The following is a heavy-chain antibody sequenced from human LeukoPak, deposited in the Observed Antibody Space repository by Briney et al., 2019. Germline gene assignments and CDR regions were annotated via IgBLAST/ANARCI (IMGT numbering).Heavy chain of an antibody. Sequence: PSETLSLTCTISSDSITSDYWSWVRQPPGKGLEWIGYIYYSGSTNYNPSLKSRVTISVDTSKNQFSLKLSSVTAADTAVYYCAARGSSSCIDYWGQGTLVTVSS. D-gene: IGHD6-13*01. CDR1: SDSITSDY. CDR3: AARGSSSCIDY. J-gene: IGHJ4*02. CDR2: IYYSGST. V-gene: IGHV4-59*01.